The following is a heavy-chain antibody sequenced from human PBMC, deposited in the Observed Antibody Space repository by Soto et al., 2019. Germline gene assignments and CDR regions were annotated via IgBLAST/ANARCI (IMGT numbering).Heavy chain of an antibody. CDR2: ISYDGREI. D-gene: IGHD3-9*01. V-gene: IGHV3-30-3*01. Sequence: PGGSLRLSCVASGLTFNIFAFHWVRQAPGKGLEWLSVISYDGREIHYSESVKGRFTISRDSSTNTVYLEMNSLRYEDTAVYYCASDPLAVTGSFVDYWGQGTLLTVSS. CDR1: GLTFNIFA. J-gene: IGHJ4*02. CDR3: ASDPLAVTGSFVDY.